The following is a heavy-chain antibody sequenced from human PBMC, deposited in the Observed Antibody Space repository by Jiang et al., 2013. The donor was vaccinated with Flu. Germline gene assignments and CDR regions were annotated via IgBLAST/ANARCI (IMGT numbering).Heavy chain of an antibody. CDR3: ARGTTVRFLEWLLMDV. V-gene: IGHV4-61*01. CDR2: IYYSGST. Sequence: GSGLVKPSETLSLTYTVSGGSISSSSYYWSWIRQPPGKGLEWIGYIYYSGSTNYNPSLKSRVTISVDTSKNQFSLKLSSVTAADTAVYYCARGTTVRFLEWLLMDV. CDR1: GGSISSSSYY. J-gene: IGHJ3*01. D-gene: IGHD3-3*01.